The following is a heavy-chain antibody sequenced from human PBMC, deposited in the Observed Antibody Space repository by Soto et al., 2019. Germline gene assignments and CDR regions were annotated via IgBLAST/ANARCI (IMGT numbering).Heavy chain of an antibody. CDR1: GFTFSSYA. V-gene: IGHV3-23*01. D-gene: IGHD5-12*01. J-gene: IGHJ3*02. CDR2: ISGSGGST. Sequence: EVQLLESGGGLVQPGGSLRLSCAASGFTFSSYAMSWVRQAPGKGLERVSAISGSGGSTYYADSVKGRFTISRDNSKNTLYLQMNSLRAEDTAVYYCAKNLIHSGYPPDAFHIWGQGTMVTVSS. CDR3: AKNLIHSGYPPDAFHI.